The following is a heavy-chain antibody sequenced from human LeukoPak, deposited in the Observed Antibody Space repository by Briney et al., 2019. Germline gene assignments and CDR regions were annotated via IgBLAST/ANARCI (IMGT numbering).Heavy chain of an antibody. CDR3: AKPATSILIYFDS. D-gene: IGHD2-2*01. Sequence: PGGSLRLSCTASGFTFADYLMSWFRQAPGKGLEWVGFIRSKTYGGTTEYAASVKGRFTISRDDSKSIAYLQMNSLETEDTALYYWAKPATSILIYFDSWGQGPLVPVSS. V-gene: IGHV3-49*03. CDR1: GFTFADYL. CDR2: IRSKTYGGTT. J-gene: IGHJ4*02.